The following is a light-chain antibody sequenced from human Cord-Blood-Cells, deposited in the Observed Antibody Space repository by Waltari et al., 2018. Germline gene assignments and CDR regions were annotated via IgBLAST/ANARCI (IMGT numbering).Light chain of an antibody. Sequence: QSALTQPASVSGSPGQSITISCTGTSSDVGSYNLVSWYQQHPGKAPKLMIYEGSKRPSGLSNRFSGSKSGNTASLTISGLQAEDEADYYCCSYAGSYVFGTGTKVTVL. V-gene: IGLV2-23*01. J-gene: IGLJ1*01. CDR3: CSYAGSYV. CDR2: EGS. CDR1: SSDVGSYNL.